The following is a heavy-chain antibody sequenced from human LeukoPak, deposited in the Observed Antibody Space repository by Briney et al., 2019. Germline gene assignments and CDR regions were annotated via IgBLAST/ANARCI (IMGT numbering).Heavy chain of an antibody. J-gene: IGHJ4*02. CDR2: IRGKAYGGTT. V-gene: IGHV3-49*04. D-gene: IGHD3-9*01. CDR3: VRDKDWSHDY. Sequence: GGSLRLSCTASGFTLVDYGVGWVRQAPGRGLQWVGFIRGKAYGGTTEYAASVKGRFSISRDDSNTIAYLHMNSLKTEDTAVYYCVRDKDWSHDYWGQGTLVTVSS. CDR1: GFTLVDYG.